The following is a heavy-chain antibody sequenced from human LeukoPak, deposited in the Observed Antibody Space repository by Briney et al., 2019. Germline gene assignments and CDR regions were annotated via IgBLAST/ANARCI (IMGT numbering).Heavy chain of an antibody. V-gene: IGHV3-21*01. CDR2: ISGSSSYI. D-gene: IGHD6-6*01. Sequence: PGGSLRLSCAASGFTFSTYNMNWVRQAPGKGLEWVSSISGSSSYIYYADSVKGRFSISRDNAKNSLYLQMNSLRAEDTAVYYCARDGNNKQLVDPQTPFYYYYYYMDVWGKGTTVTVSS. J-gene: IGHJ6*03. CDR3: ARDGNNKQLVDPQTPFYYYYYYMDV. CDR1: GFTFSTYN.